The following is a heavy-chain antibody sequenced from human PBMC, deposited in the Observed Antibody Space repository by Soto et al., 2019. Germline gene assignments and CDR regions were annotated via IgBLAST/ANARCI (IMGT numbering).Heavy chain of an antibody. CDR3: ARGDDVVSPSGTYYFDY. J-gene: IGHJ4*02. CDR1: GYTSTNYY. Sequence: GASVKVSCKASGYTSTNYYMHWVRQAPGQGLEWMGIINPTDGTAIYAQKFQGRGTMTRDTSTTTIYMELSSLRSEDTAVYYCARGDDVVSPSGTYYFDYWGQGTLVTVSS. V-gene: IGHV1-46*01. CDR2: INPTDGTA. D-gene: IGHD3-10*01.